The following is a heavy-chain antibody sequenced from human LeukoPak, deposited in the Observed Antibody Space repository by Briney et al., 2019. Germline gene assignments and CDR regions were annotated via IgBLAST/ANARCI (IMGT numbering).Heavy chain of an antibody. D-gene: IGHD1-7*01. V-gene: IGHV1-2*02. CDR3: ARSSNWNYVEFDP. CDR2: INPNSGGT. CDR1: GYTFTGYY. J-gene: IGHJ5*02. Sequence: ASVKVSCKASGYTFTGYYMHWVRQAPGQGLEWMGWINPNSGGTNYAQKFQGRVTMTRDMSISTAYMELSRLRSDDTAVYYCARSSNWNYVEFDPWGQGTLVTDSS.